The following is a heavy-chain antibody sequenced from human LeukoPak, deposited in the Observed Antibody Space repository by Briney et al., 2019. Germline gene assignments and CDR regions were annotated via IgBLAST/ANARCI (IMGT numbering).Heavy chain of an antibody. CDR1: GYTFTSYY. CDR2: INPSGGST. D-gene: IGHD2-21*02. Sequence: ASVKVSCKASGYTFTSYYMHWVRQAPGQGLEWMGIINPSGGSTSYAQKFQGRVTMTRDTSTSTVYMELSSLRSEDTAVYYCAREPMVPLAYCGGDCYYNWFDPWGQGTLVTVSS. V-gene: IGHV1-46*01. CDR3: AREPMVPLAYCGGDCYYNWFDP. J-gene: IGHJ5*02.